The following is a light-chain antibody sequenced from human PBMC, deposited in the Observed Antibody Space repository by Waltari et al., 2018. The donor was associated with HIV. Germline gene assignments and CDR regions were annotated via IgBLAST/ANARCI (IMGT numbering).Light chain of an antibody. J-gene: IGLJ1*01. CDR2: DVS. Sequence: QSALTQPASVSGSPGQSLTIPCTGTSSEVGGHNYVSWYQQHPGKAPKLMIYDVSNRPSGVSNRFSGSKSGNTASLTISGLQAEDEADYYCSSYTSSSTLYVFGTGTKVTVL. CDR3: SSYTSSSTLYV. V-gene: IGLV2-14*01. CDR1: SSEVGGHNY.